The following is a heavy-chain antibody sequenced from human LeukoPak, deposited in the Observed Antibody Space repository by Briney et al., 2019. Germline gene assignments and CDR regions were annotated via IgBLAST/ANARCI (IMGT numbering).Heavy chain of an antibody. CDR2: INPNSGGT. J-gene: IGHJ4*02. D-gene: IGHD3-10*01. CDR1: GYTFTGYY. CDR3: ARDFLSGTLDY. V-gene: IGHV1-2*02. Sequence: ASVKVSCKASGYTFTGYYMHWVRQAPGQGLEWMGWINPNSGGTNYAQKFQGRVTMTRDTSISTAYMELSRLRSDDTAAYYRARDFLSGTLDYWGQGTLVTVSS.